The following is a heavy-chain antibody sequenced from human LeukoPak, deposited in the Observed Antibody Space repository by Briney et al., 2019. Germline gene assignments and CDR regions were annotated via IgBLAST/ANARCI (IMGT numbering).Heavy chain of an antibody. V-gene: IGHV3-73*01. CDR1: GFTFSGSA. Sequence: PGGSLKLSCAASGFTFSGSAMHWVRQASGKGLEWVGRIRSKANSYATAYAASVKGRFTISRDDSKNTAYLQMNSLKTEDTAVYYCTRLGYGSGSYPDYWGQGTLVTVSS. CDR3: TRLGYGSGSYPDY. CDR2: IRSKANSYAT. J-gene: IGHJ4*02. D-gene: IGHD3-10*01.